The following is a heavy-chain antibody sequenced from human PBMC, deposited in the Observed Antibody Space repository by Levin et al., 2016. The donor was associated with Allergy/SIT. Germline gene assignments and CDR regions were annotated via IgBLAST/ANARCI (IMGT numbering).Heavy chain of an antibody. J-gene: IGHJ4*02. CDR3: ARDWTTRYYVNSTGHRYYIDY. V-gene: IGHV1-18*01. Sequence: ASVKVSCKASGYTFTSYGISWVRQAPGQGLEWMGWISAYNGNTNYAQKLQGRVTVTTDTSTSTAYMELRSLRSDDTAVYYCARDWTTRYYVNSTGHRYYIDYWGQGTLVTVSS. CDR1: GYTFTSYG. D-gene: IGHD2/OR15-2a*01. CDR2: ISAYNGNT.